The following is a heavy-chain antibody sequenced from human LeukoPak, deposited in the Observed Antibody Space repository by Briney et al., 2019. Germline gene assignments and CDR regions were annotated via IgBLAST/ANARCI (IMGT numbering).Heavy chain of an antibody. CDR2: INPNSGGT. J-gene: IGHJ5*02. CDR3: ASLEEVAGTFDP. V-gene: IGHV1-2*02. Sequence: ASVKVSCKASGYTFTGYYMHWVRQAPGQGLEWMGWINPNSGGTKYAQKFKGRVTMTTDTSTSTAYMELRSLRSDDTAVYYCASLEEVAGTFDPWGQGTLVTVSS. D-gene: IGHD6-19*01. CDR1: GYTFTGYY.